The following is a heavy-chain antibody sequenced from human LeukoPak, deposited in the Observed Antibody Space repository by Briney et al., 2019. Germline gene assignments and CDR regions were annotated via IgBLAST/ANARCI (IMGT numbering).Heavy chain of an antibody. Sequence: GGSLRLSCAASGFTVSNNYMTWVRQAPGKGLEWVSVIYSGGATFYADSVKGRFTISRDSSSNTLYLQMNNLRVEDTAVYYCARLSDGAFDYWGQGTLVTVSS. CDR1: GFTVSNNY. J-gene: IGHJ4*02. V-gene: IGHV3-53*01. CDR3: ARLSDGAFDY. CDR2: IYSGGAT.